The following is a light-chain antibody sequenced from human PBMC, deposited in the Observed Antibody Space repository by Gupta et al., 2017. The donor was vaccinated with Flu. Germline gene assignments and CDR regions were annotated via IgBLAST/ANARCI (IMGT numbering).Light chain of an antibody. V-gene: IGLV2-11*01. CDR1: SNDVGGSNH. Sequence: QSALTQPRSASASPGQSVTISCTGTSNDVGGSNHVSWYQQHPGKAPKVIVYDVSQRPSGVPARFSGSKSGNTASLTISGLQAEDEADYYCCSSAGSNIHWVFGGGTKVTVL. CDR2: DVS. CDR3: CSSAGSNIHWV. J-gene: IGLJ3*02.